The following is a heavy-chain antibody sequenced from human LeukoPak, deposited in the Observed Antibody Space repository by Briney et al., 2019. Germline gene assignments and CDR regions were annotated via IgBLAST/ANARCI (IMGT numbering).Heavy chain of an antibody. Sequence: SETLSLTCTVSGYSISSGYYWGWIRQPPGKGLEWIGSIYHSGSTYYNPSLKSRVTISVDTSKNQFSLKLSSVTAADTAVYYCASQGYYDSSGYPLDYWGQGTLVTVSS. CDR2: IYHSGST. D-gene: IGHD3-22*01. CDR3: ASQGYYDSSGYPLDY. V-gene: IGHV4-38-2*02. J-gene: IGHJ4*02. CDR1: GYSISSGYY.